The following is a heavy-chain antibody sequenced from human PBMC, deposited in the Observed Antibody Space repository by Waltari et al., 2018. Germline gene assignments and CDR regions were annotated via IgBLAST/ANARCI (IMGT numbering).Heavy chain of an antibody. CDR3: ARDSHPRYYFDY. CDR1: GFTFSSYG. CDR2: IWSDGSNK. Sequence: QVQLVESGGGVVQPGRSMRLACAASGFTFSSYGMHWVRQAPGKGLEWVAAIWSDGSNKYYAVSVTGRVTISRDNSKTTLHLQITSLRAEDPAVYSCARDSHPRYYFDYWGHGTLVTGPS. D-gene: IGHD1-26*01. J-gene: IGHJ4*01. V-gene: IGHV3-33*01.